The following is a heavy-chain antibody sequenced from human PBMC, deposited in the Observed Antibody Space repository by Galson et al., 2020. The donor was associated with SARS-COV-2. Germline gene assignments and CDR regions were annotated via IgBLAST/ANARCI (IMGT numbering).Heavy chain of an antibody. CDR1: APSLRVYY. CDR2: INQIGNT. CDR3: ARVASAAGISGGFDY. J-gene: IGHJ4*02. D-gene: IGHD6-13*01. Sequence: SETMSLTFAVDAPSLRVYYRNCIRQPPEKGLEWIGEINQIGNTNYNPSPRSRVTISVDTSKNQFSLKLTSVTAADTAFYYGARVASAAGISGGFDYWGQGAMVTVSS. V-gene: IGHV4-34*01.